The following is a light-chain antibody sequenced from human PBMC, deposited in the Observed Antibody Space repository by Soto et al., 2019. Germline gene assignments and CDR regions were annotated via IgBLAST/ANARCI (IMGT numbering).Light chain of an antibody. CDR1: QSVSSSY. V-gene: IGKV3-20*01. CDR2: GAS. CDR3: QQYGSSRTWT. J-gene: IGKJ1*01. Sequence: EIVLTQSPGTLSLSPGERATLSCRAIQSVSSSYLAWYQQKPGQAPRLLIYGASSRATGIPDRFSGSGSGTDFTLTISRLEPEDFAVYYCQQYGSSRTWTFGQGTKVDIK.